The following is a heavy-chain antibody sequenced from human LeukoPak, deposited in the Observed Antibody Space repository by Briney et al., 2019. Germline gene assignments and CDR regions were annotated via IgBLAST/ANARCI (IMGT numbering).Heavy chain of an antibody. CDR2: ISGSGGST. CDR3: AKDLGYCSSTSCLSDAFDI. CDR1: GFTFSSYA. J-gene: IGHJ3*02. V-gene: IGHV3-23*01. Sequence: GGSLRLSCAASGFTFSSYAMSWVRQAPGKGLEWVSAISGSGGSTYYADSVKGRFTISRDNSKNTLYLQMNSLRAGDTAVYYCAKDLGYCSSTSCLSDAFDIWGQGTMVTVSS. D-gene: IGHD2-2*01.